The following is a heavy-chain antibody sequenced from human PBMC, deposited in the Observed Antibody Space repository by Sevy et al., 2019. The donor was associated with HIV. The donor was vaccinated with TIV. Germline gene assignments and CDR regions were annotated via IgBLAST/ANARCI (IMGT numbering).Heavy chain of an antibody. V-gene: IGHV3-21*06. Sequence: GGSLRLSCAASGFGLNGNAMSWVRQAPGKGLEWVSSITGSSDYIYYADSVKGRFTISRDNAKNSLYLRMNSLKTEDTAVYYCAKWDADRRWYFDYWGQGILVTVSS. CDR2: ITGSSDYI. CDR3: AKWDADRRWYFDY. CDR1: GFGLNGNA. J-gene: IGHJ4*02. D-gene: IGHD1-26*01.